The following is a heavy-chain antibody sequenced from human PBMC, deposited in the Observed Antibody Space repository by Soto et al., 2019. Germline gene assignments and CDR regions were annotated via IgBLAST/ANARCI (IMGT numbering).Heavy chain of an antibody. CDR2: IWYDGSNK. D-gene: IGHD3-3*01. CDR1: GFTFSSYG. J-gene: IGHJ4*02. CDR3: YREAEEDYDAY. Sequence: QVQLVESGGGVVQPGRSLRLSCAASGFTFSSYGMHWVRQAPGKGLEWVAVIWYDGSNKYYADSVKGRFTISRDNSKNTLYLQMNSLRAEDTAAYYCYREAEEDYDAYWGQGTLVTVSS. V-gene: IGHV3-33*01.